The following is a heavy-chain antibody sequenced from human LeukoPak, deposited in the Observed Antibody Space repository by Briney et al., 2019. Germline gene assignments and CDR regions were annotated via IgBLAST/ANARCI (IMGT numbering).Heavy chain of an antibody. V-gene: IGHV3-23*01. CDR1: GFTFSSYA. D-gene: IGHD1-26*01. CDR2: ISGSGGST. Sequence: GGSLRLSCAASGFTFSSYAMSWVRQAPGKGLEWVSAISGSGGSTYYADSVKGRFTISRDNSKNTLYLQMNSLRAEDTAVYYCAKDPRPLSIQVGADDWFDLWGQGTLVTVFS. J-gene: IGHJ5*02. CDR3: AKDPRPLSIQVGADDWFDL.